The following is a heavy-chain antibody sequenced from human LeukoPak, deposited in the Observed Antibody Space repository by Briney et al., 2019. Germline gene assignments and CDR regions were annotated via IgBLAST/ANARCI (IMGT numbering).Heavy chain of an antibody. V-gene: IGHV3-23*01. CDR2: ISDSGGNK. CDR3: AKLDYDYVWGSYRYTDKNWFDP. J-gene: IGHJ5*02. Sequence: GASLRLSCAASGFTFSSYAMSWVRQAPGKGLEWVSAISDSGGNKYYAASEKGRFTISRDNSKNTLYLQMNSLRAEDTAVYYCAKLDYDYVWGSYRYTDKNWFDPWGQGTLVTVSS. CDR1: GFTFSSYA. D-gene: IGHD3-16*02.